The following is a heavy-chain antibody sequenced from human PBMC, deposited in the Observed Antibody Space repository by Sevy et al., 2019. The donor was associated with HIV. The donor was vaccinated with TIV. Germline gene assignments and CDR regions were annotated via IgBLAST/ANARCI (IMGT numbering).Heavy chain of an antibody. CDR3: ARSGIATNWFDP. CDR2: IIPIFGTA. D-gene: IGHD6-13*01. V-gene: IGHV1-69*13. CDR1: GGTFSSYA. Sequence: APVKVSCKASGGTFSSYAISWVRQAPGQGLEWMGGIIPIFGTANYAQKFQGRVTITADESTSTAYMELSSLRSEDTAVYYCARSGIATNWFDPWGQGTLVTVSS. J-gene: IGHJ5*02.